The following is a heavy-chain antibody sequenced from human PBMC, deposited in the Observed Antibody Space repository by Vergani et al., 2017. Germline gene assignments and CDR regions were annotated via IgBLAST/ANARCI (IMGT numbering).Heavy chain of an antibody. CDR1: GFTFSSYS. V-gene: IGHV3-21*01. CDR2: ISSSSSYI. CDR3: ARGIAVATLYYYGMDV. D-gene: IGHD6-19*01. J-gene: IGHJ6*02. Sequence: EVQLVESGGGLVKPGGSLRLSCAASGFTFSSYSMNWVRQAPGKGLEWVSSISSSSSYIYYADSVKGRFTISRDNAKNSLYLQMNSLRAEDTAVYYCARGIAVATLYYYGMDVWGQGTTVTVSS.